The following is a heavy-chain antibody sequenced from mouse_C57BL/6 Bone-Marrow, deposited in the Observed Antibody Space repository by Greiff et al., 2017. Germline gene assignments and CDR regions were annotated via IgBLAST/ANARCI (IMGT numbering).Heavy chain of an antibody. D-gene: IGHD2-3*01. CDR2: IDPENGDT. Sequence: EVKLLESGAELVRPGASVKLSCTASGFNIKDDYMHWVKQRPEQGLEWIGWIDPENGDTEYASKFQGKATITADTSSNTAYLQLSSLTSEDTAVYYCTEGYYWCAYWGQGTLVTVSA. CDR1: GFNIKDDY. V-gene: IGHV14-4*01. CDR3: TEGYYWCAY. J-gene: IGHJ3*01.